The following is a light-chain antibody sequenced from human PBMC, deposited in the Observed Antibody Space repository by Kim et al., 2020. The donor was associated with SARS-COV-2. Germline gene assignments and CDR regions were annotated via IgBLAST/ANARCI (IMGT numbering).Light chain of an antibody. CDR1: QDISNY. Sequence: SVGDRVTSTRQASQDISNYLNWYQQKPGKAPKLLIYDASNLETGVPSWFSGSGSGTDFTFTISSLQPEYIATYYCQQYDNLPSITFGQGTRLEIK. CDR2: DAS. CDR3: QQYDNLPSIT. V-gene: IGKV1-33*01. J-gene: IGKJ5*01.